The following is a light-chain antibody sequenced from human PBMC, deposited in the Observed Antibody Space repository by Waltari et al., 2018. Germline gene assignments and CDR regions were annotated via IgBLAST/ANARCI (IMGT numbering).Light chain of an antibody. Sequence: EIVLTQSPGTLSLSPGERATLSCRASQSVSSTYFAWYQQKPGQAPRLLIYGASSRATGIPDRFSGSGSGTDFTLTISRLEPEDFAVYYCQQYGRSPCTFGQGTKLEIK. J-gene: IGKJ2*02. CDR3: QQYGRSPCT. CDR2: GAS. CDR1: QSVSSTY. V-gene: IGKV3-20*01.